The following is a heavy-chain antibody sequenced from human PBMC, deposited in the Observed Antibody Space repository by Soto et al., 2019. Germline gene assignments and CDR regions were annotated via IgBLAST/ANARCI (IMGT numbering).Heavy chain of an antibody. V-gene: IGHV1-46*01. J-gene: IGHJ3*02. D-gene: IGHD6-6*01. CDR2: INPSGGST. Sequence: ASVKVSCKASGYTFTSYYMHWVRQAPGQGLEWMGIINPSGGSTSYAQKFQGRVTMTRDTSTSTVYMELSSLRSEDTAVYYCARPQLPKQLVSSNDAFDIWGQGTMVTVSS. CDR3: ARPQLPKQLVSSNDAFDI. CDR1: GYTFTSYY.